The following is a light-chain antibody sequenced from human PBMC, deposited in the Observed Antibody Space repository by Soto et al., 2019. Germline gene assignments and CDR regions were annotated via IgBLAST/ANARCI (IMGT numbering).Light chain of an antibody. J-gene: IGLJ2*01. Sequence: QSALTQPASVSGSPGQSITISCTGTSSDVGRYNLVSWYQQHPGKAPKLIIYEDIERPSGVSSRFSGSKSGSTASLTISGLQPDDEAAYYCCSYAGGTSVVFGGGTKLTVL. CDR1: SSDVGRYNL. CDR3: CSYAGGTSVV. V-gene: IGLV2-23*01. CDR2: EDI.